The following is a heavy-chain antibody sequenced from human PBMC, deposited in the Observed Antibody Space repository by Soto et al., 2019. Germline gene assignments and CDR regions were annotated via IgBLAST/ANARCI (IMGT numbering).Heavy chain of an antibody. CDR1: GVSVKSLE. Sequence: GGCTGLSCAASGVSVKSLEMNWVRQAPGRGLEWVAYITSSSDTIYYSDSVKGRFTISRDNGKNSLFLQMNSLRAEDTAVYYCARLRLTGYFDYWGQGTLVTVSS. J-gene: IGHJ4*02. V-gene: IGHV3-48*01. CDR3: ARLRLTGYFDY. CDR2: ITSSSDTI.